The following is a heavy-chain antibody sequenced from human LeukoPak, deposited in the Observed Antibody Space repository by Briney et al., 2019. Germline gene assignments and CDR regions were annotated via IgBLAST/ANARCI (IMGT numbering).Heavy chain of an antibody. V-gene: IGHV4-30-2*01. CDR1: GGSISSGGYS. Sequence: SETLSLTCAVSGGSISSGGYSWSWIRQPPGKGLEWIGYIYHSGSTYYNPSLKSRVTISVDRSKNQFSLKLSSVTAADTAVYYCARIIPDYDFWSGVGPIDYWGQGTLVTVSS. D-gene: IGHD3-3*01. J-gene: IGHJ4*02. CDR2: IYHSGST. CDR3: ARIIPDYDFWSGVGPIDY.